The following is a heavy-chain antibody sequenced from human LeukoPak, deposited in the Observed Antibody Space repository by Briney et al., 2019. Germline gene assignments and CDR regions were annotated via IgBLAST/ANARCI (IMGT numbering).Heavy chain of an antibody. J-gene: IGHJ4*02. D-gene: IGHD1-26*01. CDR3: AGGTYYYFGY. V-gene: IGHV4-59*01. CDR2: VYYSGSA. Sequence: SETLSLTCTVSGGSISSYYWSWIRQPPGKGEEWIGYVYYSGSAHYNPSLKSRVTISVDTSKNQFSLKVSSVTAADTAIYYCAGGTYYYFGYWGQGTLVTVSS. CDR1: GGSISSYY.